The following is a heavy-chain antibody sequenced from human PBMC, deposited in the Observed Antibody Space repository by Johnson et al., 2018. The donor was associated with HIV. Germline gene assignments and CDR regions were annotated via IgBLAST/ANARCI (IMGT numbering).Heavy chain of an antibody. J-gene: IGHJ3*02. V-gene: IGHV3-30-3*02. CDR1: GFTFSTYA. CDR3: AKSTQASIVRESGPYGAFDI. Sequence: QVQLVESGGGVVQPGTSLRLSCAASGFTFSTYAMFWVRQAPGKGLEWVAVISHDGSNKYYGDSVKGRFTISRDNSKNMLFLQMNSLRAEDTALYYCAKSTQASIVRESGPYGAFDIWGQGTMVTVSS. D-gene: IGHD3-10*01. CDR2: ISHDGSNK.